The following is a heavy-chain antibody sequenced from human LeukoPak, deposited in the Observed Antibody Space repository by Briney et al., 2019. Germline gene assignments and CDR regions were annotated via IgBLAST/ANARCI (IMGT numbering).Heavy chain of an antibody. CDR3: ARDGRWDPNRDSSSYFDY. CDR1: GFTFSSYA. CDR2: ISYDGSNK. D-gene: IGHD3-22*01. Sequence: GGSLRLSCAASGFTFSSYAMHWVRQAPGKGLEWVAVISYDGSNKYYADSVKGRFTISRDNSKNTLYLQMNSLRAEDTAVYYCARDGRWDPNRDSSSYFDYWGQGTLVTVSS. J-gene: IGHJ4*02. V-gene: IGHV3-30*04.